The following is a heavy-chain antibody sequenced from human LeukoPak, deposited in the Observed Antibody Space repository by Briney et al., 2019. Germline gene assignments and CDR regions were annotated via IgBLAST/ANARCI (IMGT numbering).Heavy chain of an antibody. V-gene: IGHV3-7*03. Sequence: GGSLGLSCAASGFTFSSYWMSWVRQAPGKGLEWVANIKQDGSEKYYVDSVKGRFTISRDNAKNSLYLQMNSLRAEDTAVYYCARDPEGYSYGDSSFDYWGQGTLVTVSS. J-gene: IGHJ4*02. CDR2: IKQDGSEK. CDR3: ARDPEGYSYGDSSFDY. CDR1: GFTFSSYW. D-gene: IGHD5-18*01.